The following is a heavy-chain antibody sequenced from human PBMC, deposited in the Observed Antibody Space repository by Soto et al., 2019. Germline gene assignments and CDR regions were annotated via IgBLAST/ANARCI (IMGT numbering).Heavy chain of an antibody. V-gene: IGHV4-39*01. CDR3: ARQETASGSHYLSPFCH. CDR1: GASVRSSSFY. J-gene: IGHJ4*01. D-gene: IGHD2-21*02. CDR2: IVSSGAM. Sequence: SETLSLTCSVSGASVRSSSFYWGWIRQTPGKGLEWIGSIVSSGAMHPNPSLRSRIDISLDSSQNKLSLDLFSVTAADTSVYYCARQETASGSHYLSPFCHWGHGILVTFSS.